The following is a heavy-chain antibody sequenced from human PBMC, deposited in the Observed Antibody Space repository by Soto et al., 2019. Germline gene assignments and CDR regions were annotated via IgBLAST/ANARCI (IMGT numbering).Heavy chain of an antibody. CDR3: ARAEQRGYSYGYAVGYYYYGMDV. Sequence: SETLSLTCAVYGGSVSSDYWSLIRQPPGNRLELIGEINHSGSTNYNPSLKSRVTISVDTSKNQFSLKLSSVTAADTAVYYCARAEQRGYSYGYAVGYYYYGMDVWGQGTTVT. CDR2: INHSGST. V-gene: IGHV4-34*01. D-gene: IGHD5-18*01. J-gene: IGHJ6*02. CDR1: GGSVSSDY.